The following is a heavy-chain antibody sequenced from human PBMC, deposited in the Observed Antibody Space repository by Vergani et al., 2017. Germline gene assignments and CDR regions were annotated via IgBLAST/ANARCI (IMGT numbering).Heavy chain of an antibody. D-gene: IGHD5-18*01. J-gene: IGHJ4*02. CDR1: GYTFTSYA. Sequence: QVQLVQSGAEVKKPGASVKVSCKASGYTFTSYAMHWVRQAPGQRLEWMGWINTGNGNTKYSQKFQGRVTITRDTSSSTAYMELSSLRSEDTAVYYCARGAMVIGVDYWGQGTLVTVAS. V-gene: IGHV1-3*04. CDR2: INTGNGNT. CDR3: ARGAMVIGVDY.